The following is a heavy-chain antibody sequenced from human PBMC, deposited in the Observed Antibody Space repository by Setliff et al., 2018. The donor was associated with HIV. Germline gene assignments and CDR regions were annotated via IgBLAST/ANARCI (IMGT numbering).Heavy chain of an antibody. CDR1: GGSISGHY. J-gene: IGHJ4*02. CDR3: ARDNDSSGWPLDY. Sequence: SETLSLTCTVSGGSISGHYWSWIRQPPGKGPECIGYIYSSGSTNYNPSLKSRVTISADTTKNQFSLKLTSVTAADTAVYYCARDNDSSGWPLDYWGQGTLVTVSS. D-gene: IGHD6-19*01. CDR2: IYSSGST. V-gene: IGHV4-59*11.